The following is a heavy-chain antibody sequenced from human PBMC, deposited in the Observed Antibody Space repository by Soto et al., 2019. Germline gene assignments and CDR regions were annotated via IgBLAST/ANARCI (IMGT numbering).Heavy chain of an antibody. D-gene: IGHD2-15*01. Sequence: PSETLSLTCTVSGGSISSYYWSWIRQPPGKGLEWIGYIYYSGSTNYNPSLKSRVTISVDTSKNQFSLKLSSVTAADTAVYYCARTGSVVAATPIGIDYWGQGTLVTVSS. CDR3: ARTGSVVAATPIGIDY. V-gene: IGHV4-59*12. CDR1: GGSISSYY. J-gene: IGHJ4*02. CDR2: IYYSGST.